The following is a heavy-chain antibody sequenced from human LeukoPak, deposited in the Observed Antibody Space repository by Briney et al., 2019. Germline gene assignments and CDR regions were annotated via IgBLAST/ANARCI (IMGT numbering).Heavy chain of an antibody. CDR2: INTDGSNT. D-gene: IGHD3-10*01. J-gene: IGHJ4*02. Sequence: GGSLRLSCAASGFTFSSYWMHWVRQAPGKGLVWVSRINTDGSNTNYADSVKGRFTISRDNSKNTLYLQMNSLRPEDTAVYYCAKDRESLYGTGSGLDYWGQGTLVTVSS. CDR3: AKDRESLYGTGSGLDY. V-gene: IGHV3-74*01. CDR1: GFTFSSYW.